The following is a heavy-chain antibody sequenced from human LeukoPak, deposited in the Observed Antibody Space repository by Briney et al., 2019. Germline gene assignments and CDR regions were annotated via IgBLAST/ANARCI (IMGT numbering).Heavy chain of an antibody. CDR1: GYTFTSYG. D-gene: IGHD3-3*01. V-gene: IGHV1-18*01. J-gene: IGHJ4*02. Sequence: ASVKVSCKASGYTFTSYGISWVRQAPGQGLEWMGWISAYNGNTNYAQKFQGRVTMTRDTSTSTVYMELSSLRSEDTAVYYCARSYDFWSAHYFDYWGQGTLVTVSS. CDR3: ARSYDFWSAHYFDY. CDR2: ISAYNGNT.